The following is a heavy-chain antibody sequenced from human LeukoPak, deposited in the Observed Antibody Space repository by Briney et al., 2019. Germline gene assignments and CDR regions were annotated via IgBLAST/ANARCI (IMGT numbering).Heavy chain of an antibody. D-gene: IGHD1-26*01. CDR1: GFSFSVYW. V-gene: IGHV3-74*01. J-gene: IGHJ3*02. Sequence: GGSLRLSCAASGFSFSVYWMHWVRQAPGKGPVWVSRIKTDGSITDYADSVKGRFTISRDNTKNSLYLQMNSLRAEDTAVYYCARDVLPYSGNYSATLGAGAFDIWGQGTMVTVSS. CDR3: ARDVLPYSGNYSATLGAGAFDI. CDR2: IKTDGSIT.